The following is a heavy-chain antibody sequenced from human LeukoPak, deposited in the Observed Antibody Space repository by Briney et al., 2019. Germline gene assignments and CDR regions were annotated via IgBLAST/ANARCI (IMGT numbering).Heavy chain of an antibody. J-gene: IGHJ1*01. Sequence: ASVKVSCKASGYTFTGYYMHWARQAPGQGLEWMGRINPNSGGTNYAQKFQGRVTMTRDTSISTAYMELSRLRSDDTAVYYCARDLDSSGLEYFQHWGQGTLVTVSS. CDR3: ARDLDSSGLEYFQH. CDR2: INPNSGGT. D-gene: IGHD6-19*01. V-gene: IGHV1-2*06. CDR1: GYTFTGYY.